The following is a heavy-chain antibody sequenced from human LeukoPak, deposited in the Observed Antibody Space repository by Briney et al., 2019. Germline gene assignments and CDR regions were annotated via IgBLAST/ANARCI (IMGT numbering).Heavy chain of an antibody. CDR2: LQRNGGST. D-gene: IGHD4-17*01. Sequence: PGGSLRLSCEASGFTFDDYGMAWVRQAPGKGLEWVSGLQRNGGSTGYADSVKGRFTISRDNAKNSLYLQMNSLTAEDTALYYCASGLGYGDYAFDFWGQGALVTVSS. CDR1: GFTFDDYG. CDR3: ASGLGYGDYAFDF. J-gene: IGHJ4*02. V-gene: IGHV3-20*04.